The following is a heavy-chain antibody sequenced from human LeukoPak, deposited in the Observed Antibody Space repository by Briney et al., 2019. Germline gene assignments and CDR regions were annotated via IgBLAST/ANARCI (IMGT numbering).Heavy chain of an antibody. D-gene: IGHD3-22*01. J-gene: IGHJ4*02. V-gene: IGHV3-21*01. CDR3: ARTGGDYYDSSGYYLYYFDY. Sequence: PGGSLRLSCAASGFSFSSYSMNWVRQAPGKGLEWVSSISSSSSYIYYADSVKGRFTISRDNAKNSLYLQMNSLRAEDTAVYYCARTGGDYYDSSGYYLYYFDYWGQGTLVTVSS. CDR2: ISSSSSYI. CDR1: GFSFSSYS.